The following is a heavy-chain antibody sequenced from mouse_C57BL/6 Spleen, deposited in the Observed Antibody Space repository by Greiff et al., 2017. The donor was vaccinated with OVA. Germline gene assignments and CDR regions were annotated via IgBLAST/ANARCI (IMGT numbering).Heavy chain of an antibody. J-gene: IGHJ2*01. Sequence: VQLQQSGAELVKPGASVKISCKASGYAFSSYWMNWVKQRPGKGLEWIGQIYPGDGDTNYNGKFKGKATLTADKSSSTAYMQLSSLTSEDSAVYFCAREYYGSSIYFDYWGQGTTLTVSS. V-gene: IGHV1-80*01. D-gene: IGHD1-1*01. CDR2: IYPGDGDT. CDR1: GYAFSSYW. CDR3: AREYYGSSIYFDY.